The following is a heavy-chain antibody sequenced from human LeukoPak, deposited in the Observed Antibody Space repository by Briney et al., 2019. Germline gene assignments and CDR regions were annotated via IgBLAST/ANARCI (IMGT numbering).Heavy chain of an antibody. Sequence: GESLRISCKGSGYSFTSHWISWVRQMPGKGLEWMGRIDPSDSYTNYSPSFQGQVTISADKSISTAYLQWNSLKASDTAMYYCATTVTTHFDYWGQGTLVTVSS. CDR1: GYSFTSHW. CDR2: IDPSDSYT. CDR3: ATTVTTHFDY. V-gene: IGHV5-10-1*04. J-gene: IGHJ4*02. D-gene: IGHD4-17*01.